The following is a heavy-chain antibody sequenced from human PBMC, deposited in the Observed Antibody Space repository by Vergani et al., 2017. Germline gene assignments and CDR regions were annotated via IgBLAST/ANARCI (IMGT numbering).Heavy chain of an antibody. V-gene: IGHV3-33*01. D-gene: IGHD1-14*01. CDR2: TWYDGNNK. CDR1: GVTFNQYG. Sequence: QVQLVESGGGVVQPGRSLRLSCAASGVTFNQYGTYWVRQAPGKGLEWVAVTWYDGNNKQYADSVKGRFTISRDNSKSTMYLQMNSLRDEDTGVYYCARDLRLLYNRFDPWGQGTLVTVSS. CDR3: ARDLRLLYNRFDP. J-gene: IGHJ5*02.